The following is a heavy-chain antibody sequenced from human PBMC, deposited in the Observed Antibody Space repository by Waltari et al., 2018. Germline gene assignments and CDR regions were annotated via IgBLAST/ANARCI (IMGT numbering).Heavy chain of an antibody. CDR3: ARRKGVNGYGGHDFDY. CDR1: GFTFSSYS. D-gene: IGHD1-26*01. CDR2: ISSSSSTI. V-gene: IGHV3-48*01. Sequence: EVQLVESGGGLVQPGGSLRLSCAASGFTFSSYSMNWVRQAPGKGLEWVSYISSSSSTIYYADSVKGRFTISRDNAKNSLYLQMNSLRAEDTAVYYCARRKGVNGYGGHDFDYWGQGTLVTVSS. J-gene: IGHJ4*02.